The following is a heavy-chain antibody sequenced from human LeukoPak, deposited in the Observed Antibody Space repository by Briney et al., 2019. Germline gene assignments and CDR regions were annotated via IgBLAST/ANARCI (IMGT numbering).Heavy chain of an antibody. J-gene: IGHJ4*02. CDR3: AAGYCSGGSCYE. CDR1: GFTFSDYN. V-gene: IGHV3-11*01. CDR2: ISRSGSTK. Sequence: GGSLRLSCAASGFTFSDYNMRWIRQAPGKGLEWVSSISRSGSTKYYADSVKGRFTISRDNAKNSLFLQMNSLRAEDTAVYYCAAGYCSGGSCYEWGQGTLVTVSS. D-gene: IGHD2-15*01.